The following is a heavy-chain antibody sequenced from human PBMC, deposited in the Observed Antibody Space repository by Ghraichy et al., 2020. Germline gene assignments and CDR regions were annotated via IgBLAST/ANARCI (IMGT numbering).Heavy chain of an antibody. V-gene: IGHV1-2*02. J-gene: IGHJ4*02. CDR3: ARGSPIGGGRAPSNY. CDR2: INPDSGGT. CDR1: GYTFTAFY. D-gene: IGHD6-25*01. Sequence: ASVKVSCKASGYTFTAFYIHWVRQAPGQGLEWMGWINPDSGGTKYAQNFQGRVTMTRDASITTAFMELSRLRSDDTAVFYCARGSPIGGGRAPSNYWGQGSPVTVSS.